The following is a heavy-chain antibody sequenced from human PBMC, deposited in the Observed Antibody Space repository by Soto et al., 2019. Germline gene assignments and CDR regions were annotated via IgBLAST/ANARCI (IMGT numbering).Heavy chain of an antibody. CDR1: GGTFSSYA. V-gene: IGHV1-69*01. CDR2: IIPIFGTA. D-gene: IGHD2-2*02. Sequence: QVQLMQSGAEVKKPGSSVKVSCKASGGTFSSYAISWVRQAPGQGLEWMGGIIPIFGTANYAQKFQGRGTITADESMSTAYMELSSLRSEDTGVYYCARPYCSSTSCYNGWEWWGQGTLVTVSS. CDR3: ARPYCSSTSCYNGWEW. J-gene: IGHJ4*02.